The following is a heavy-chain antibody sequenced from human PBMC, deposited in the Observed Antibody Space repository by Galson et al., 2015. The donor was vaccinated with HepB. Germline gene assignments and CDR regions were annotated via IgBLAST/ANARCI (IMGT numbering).Heavy chain of an antibody. J-gene: IGHJ3*02. CDR1: GYSFTSYW. CDR3: ARAVGSDNYYGSGNQAFDI. V-gene: IGHV5-51*03. D-gene: IGHD3-10*01. CDR2: IYPGDSDT. Sequence: QSGAEVKKPGESLKISCKGSGYSFTSYWIGWVRQMPGKGLEWMGIIYPGDSDTRFSPSFQGQVTISADKSISTAYLQWSSLKASDTAMYYCARAVGSDNYYGSGNQAFDIWGQGTMVTVSS.